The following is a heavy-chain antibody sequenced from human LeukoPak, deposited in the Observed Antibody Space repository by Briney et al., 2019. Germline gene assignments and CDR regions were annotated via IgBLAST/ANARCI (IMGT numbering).Heavy chain of an antibody. J-gene: IGHJ5*02. CDR2: ISSSSSYI. CDR3: ARGPPQWFGELLTTDNWFDP. Sequence: PGGSLRLSCAASGFTFSSYSMNWVRQAPGKGLEWVSSISSSSSYIYYADSVKGRFTISRDNAKNSLYLQMNSLRAEDTAVYYCARGPPQWFGELLTTDNWFDPWGQGTLVTVSS. CDR1: GFTFSSYS. V-gene: IGHV3-21*01. D-gene: IGHD3-10*01.